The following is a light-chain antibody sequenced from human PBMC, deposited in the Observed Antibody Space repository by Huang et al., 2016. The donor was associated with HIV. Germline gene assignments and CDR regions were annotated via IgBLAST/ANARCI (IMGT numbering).Light chain of an antibody. CDR2: DVS. J-gene: IGKJ1*01. Sequence: DIQMTQSPSTLSASVGDRVTITCRASQSISSWLAWYQQKLGKAPKLLIYDVSSLESGVPSTFSGSGSGTEFNLTISSLQPDNFATFYCQQYNSYPLTFGQGTKVEIK. CDR1: QSISSW. V-gene: IGKV1-5*01. CDR3: QQYNSYPLT.